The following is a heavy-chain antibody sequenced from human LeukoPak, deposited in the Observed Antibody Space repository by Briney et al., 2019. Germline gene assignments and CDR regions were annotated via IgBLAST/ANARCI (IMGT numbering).Heavy chain of an antibody. CDR1: GFTFSSYA. V-gene: IGHV3-30-3*01. D-gene: IGHD3-22*01. CDR2: ISYDGSNK. CDR3: ARAITMIVVVPIDY. J-gene: IGHJ4*02. Sequence: PGGSLRLSCAASGFTFSSYAMHWVRQAPGKGLEWVAVISYDGSNKYYAASVKGRFTISRDNSKKTLYLQMNSLRAEDTAVYYCARAITMIVVVPIDYWGQGTLVTVSS.